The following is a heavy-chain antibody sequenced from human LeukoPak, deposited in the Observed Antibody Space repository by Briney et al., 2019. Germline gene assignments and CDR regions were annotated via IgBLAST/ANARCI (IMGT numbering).Heavy chain of an antibody. Sequence: PGGSLRLSCAASGFTFSSYGMHWVRQAPGKGLEWVAFIRYDGSNKYYTDSVKGRFTISRDNSKNTLYLQMNSLRAEDTAVYYCAKDRGASAVAGRPIDYWGQGTLVTVSS. D-gene: IGHD6-19*01. CDR3: AKDRGASAVAGRPIDY. CDR2: IRYDGSNK. CDR1: GFTFSSYG. V-gene: IGHV3-30*02. J-gene: IGHJ4*02.